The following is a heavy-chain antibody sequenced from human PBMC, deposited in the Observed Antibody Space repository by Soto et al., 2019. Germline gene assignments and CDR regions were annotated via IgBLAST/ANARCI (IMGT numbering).Heavy chain of an antibody. V-gene: IGHV1-3*01. J-gene: IGHJ6*02. D-gene: IGHD6-6*01. CDR3: ARPSSIAARAYYYYGMDV. CDR1: GYTFTSYA. CDR2: INAGNGNT. Sequence: GASVKVSCKASGYTFTSYAMHWVRQAPGQRLEWMGWINAGNGNTKYSQKFQGRVTITRDTSASTAYMELSSLRSEDTAVYYCARPSSIAARAYYYYGMDVWGQGTTVTVS.